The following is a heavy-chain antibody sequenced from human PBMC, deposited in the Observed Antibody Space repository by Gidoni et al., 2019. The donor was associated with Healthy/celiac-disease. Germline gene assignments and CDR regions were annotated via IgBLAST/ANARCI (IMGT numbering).Heavy chain of an antibody. CDR1: GGSISSSSYY. J-gene: IGHJ3*02. D-gene: IGHD3-3*01. Sequence: QLQLQESGPGLVKPSETLSLTCTVSGGSISSSSYYWGWIRQPPGKGLEWIGSIYYSGSTYYNPSLKSRVTISVDTSKNQFSLKLSSVTAADTAVYYCARHPGLLVLRFLEWLIAVGFDIWGQGTMVTVSS. V-gene: IGHV4-39*01. CDR2: IYYSGST. CDR3: ARHPGLLVLRFLEWLIAVGFDI.